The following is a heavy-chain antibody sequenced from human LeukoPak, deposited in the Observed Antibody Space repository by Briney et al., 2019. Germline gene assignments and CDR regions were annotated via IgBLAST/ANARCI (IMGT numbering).Heavy chain of an antibody. CDR3: ARGYSYGSPFDY. CDR2: ISYDGSNK. V-gene: IGHV3-30-3*01. Sequence: GRSLRLSCAASGFTFSSYAMHWVRQAPGKGLEWVAVISYDGSNKYYADSVKGRFTISRDNSKNTLYLQMNSLRAEDTAVYYCARGYSYGSPFDYWGQGTLATVSS. D-gene: IGHD5-18*01. CDR1: GFTFSSYA. J-gene: IGHJ4*02.